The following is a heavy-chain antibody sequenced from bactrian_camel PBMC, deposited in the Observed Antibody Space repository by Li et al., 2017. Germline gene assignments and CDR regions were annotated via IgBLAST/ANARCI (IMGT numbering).Heavy chain of an antibody. CDR3: AALYTGISGCYSTSLAPASFEY. CDR2: IYTGDGER. Sequence: QLVESGGASVQAGGSLRLSCVASGYTFNGNCMGWVRQGPGKQREVVASIYTGDGERMYTDSVKGRFTISKVNAEKTLYLQMNSLKPEDTAIYYCAALYTGISGCYSTSLAPASFEYWGQGTQVTVS. J-gene: IGHJ4*01. V-gene: IGHV3S6*01. D-gene: IGHD2*01. CDR1: GYTFNGNC.